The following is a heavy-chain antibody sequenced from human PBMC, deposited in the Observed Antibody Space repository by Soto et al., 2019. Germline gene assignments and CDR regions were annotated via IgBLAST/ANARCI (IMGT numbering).Heavy chain of an antibody. CDR1: GFIFSYCA. D-gene: IGHD6-25*01. CDR3: AKSSRFSGSWYDS. V-gene: IGHV3-23*01. CDR2: ISGSGGDT. Sequence: GGSLRLSCAASGFIFSYCAMSWVRQAPGKGLEWVSGISGSGGDTYYADSVKGRFTISRDNSKNSLYLQINSLRAEDAAVYYCAKSSRFSGSWYDSWGQGTLVTVSS. J-gene: IGHJ5*01.